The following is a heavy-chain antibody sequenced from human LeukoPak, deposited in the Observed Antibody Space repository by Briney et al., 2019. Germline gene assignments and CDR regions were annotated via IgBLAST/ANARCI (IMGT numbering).Heavy chain of an antibody. CDR1: GGSISSYY. Sequence: SETLSLTCTVSGGSISSYYWSWIRQPPGKGLEWIGYIYYSGSTNYNPSLKSRVTISVDTSKNQFSLKLSSVTAVDTAVYYCAAGGYSYGDPSFDYWGQGTLVTVSS. CDR2: IYYSGST. D-gene: IGHD5-18*01. J-gene: IGHJ4*02. CDR3: AAGGYSYGDPSFDY. V-gene: IGHV4-59*01.